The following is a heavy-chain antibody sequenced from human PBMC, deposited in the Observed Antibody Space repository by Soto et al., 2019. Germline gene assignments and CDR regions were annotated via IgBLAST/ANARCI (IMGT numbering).Heavy chain of an antibody. V-gene: IGHV3-30*03. D-gene: IGHD5-12*01. Sequence: QVHLVESGGGVVQPGRSLRLSCAASGFTFTSFGIHWVRQAPGKGLGWVAVVSYDGFDENYADSVKGRFSISRDNSKKTVYLQMNSPRGEDTAVHYCATDLREMATNTPDYWGQGTLVTVSS. J-gene: IGHJ4*02. CDR1: GFTFTSFG. CDR2: VSYDGFDE. CDR3: ATDLREMATNTPDY.